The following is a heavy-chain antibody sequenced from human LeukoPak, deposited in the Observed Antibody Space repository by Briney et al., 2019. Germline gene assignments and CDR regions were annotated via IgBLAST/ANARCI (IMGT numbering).Heavy chain of an antibody. Sequence: QPGGSLRLSCAASGFSVSSNYMNWVRQAPGKGLEWVSAFCSGGTTYYADSVKGRFTISRDNAKNTLYLQMNSLRAEDSAVYFCARDKLGSGYSSDFDYWGQGTLVTVSS. CDR3: ARDKLGSGYSSDFDY. J-gene: IGHJ4*02. D-gene: IGHD6-19*01. CDR1: GFSVSSNY. V-gene: IGHV3-66*02. CDR2: FCSGGTT.